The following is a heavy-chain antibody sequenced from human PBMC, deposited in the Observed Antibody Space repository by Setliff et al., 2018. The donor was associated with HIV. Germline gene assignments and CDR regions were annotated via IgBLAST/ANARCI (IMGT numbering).Heavy chain of an antibody. CDR3: ARDLLGSSSPVDY. V-gene: IGHV4-61*09. Sequence: SETLSLTCTVSGGSISSGSYYWSWIRQPAGKGLEWIGHIHTSGSSSYNPSLKSRVIISLDTSKNQISLKLNPVTAADTAVYYCARDLLGSSSPVDYWGQGTLVTVSS. CDR2: IHTSGSS. D-gene: IGHD6-6*01. CDR1: GGSISSGSYY. J-gene: IGHJ4*02.